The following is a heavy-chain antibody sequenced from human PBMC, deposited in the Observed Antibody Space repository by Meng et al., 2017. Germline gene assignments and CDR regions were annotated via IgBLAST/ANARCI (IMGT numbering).Heavy chain of an antibody. CDR1: GGTFSSYG. CDR2: ISAYNGNT. CDR3: ARAQYGGNSQDYWYFDL. D-gene: IGHD4-23*01. V-gene: IGHV1-18*01. Sequence: ASVKVSCKASGGTFSSYGISWVRQAPGQGLEWMGWISAYNGNTNYAQKLQGRVTMTTDTSTSTAYMELRSLRSDDTAVYYCARAQYGGNSQDYWYFDLWGRGTLVTVSS. J-gene: IGHJ2*01.